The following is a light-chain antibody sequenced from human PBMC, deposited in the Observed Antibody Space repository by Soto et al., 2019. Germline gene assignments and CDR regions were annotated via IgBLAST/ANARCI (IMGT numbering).Light chain of an antibody. V-gene: IGKV3-20*01. CDR3: EQYGSSPLT. J-gene: IGKJ4*01. Sequence: EIVLTQSPGTLSLSPGERATLSCRASQSVRSSYLAWYQQKPGQAPRLLIYGASTRATGIPDRFSGSGSGTDFNFTISRLESEDFAVYFCEQYGSSPLTFGGGTKVEIK. CDR1: QSVRSSY. CDR2: GAS.